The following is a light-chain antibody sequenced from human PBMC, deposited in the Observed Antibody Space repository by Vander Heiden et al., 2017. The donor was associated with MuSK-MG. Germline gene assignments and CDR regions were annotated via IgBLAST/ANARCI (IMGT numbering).Light chain of an antibody. Sequence: SVLTQPPSVSGPPVQRVTISCTSSGSNIGTGYDVHRYQQLPGAAPKLLVYSNPTRPSGVPDRVSGSKSGTSASLAITGLQDEDEADFYCQSYDNSHVRFGGGTKLTV. CDR2: SNP. J-gene: IGLJ2*01. CDR1: GSNIGTGYD. V-gene: IGLV1-40*01. CDR3: QSYDNSHVR.